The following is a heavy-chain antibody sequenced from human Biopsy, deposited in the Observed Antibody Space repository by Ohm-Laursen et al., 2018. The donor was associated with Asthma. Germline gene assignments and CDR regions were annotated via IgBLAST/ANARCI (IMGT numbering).Heavy chain of an antibody. Sequence: ASVKVSCKISGYSFTDLAIHWVRQAPGQGLEWMGGHNHEGGGTVNARRFQGRVTMTEDTSTDTAYMELSSLSSDDTAVYYCASDFPKDYVRYNFQFWGQGTLVTVSS. CDR1: GYSFTDLA. V-gene: IGHV1-24*01. D-gene: IGHD4-17*01. CDR2: HNHEGGGT. CDR3: ASDFPKDYVRYNFQF. J-gene: IGHJ4*02.